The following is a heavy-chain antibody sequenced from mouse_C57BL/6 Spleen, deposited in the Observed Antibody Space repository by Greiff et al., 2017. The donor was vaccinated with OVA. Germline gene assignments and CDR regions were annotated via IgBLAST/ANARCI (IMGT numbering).Heavy chain of an antibody. CDR1: GYTFTDYY. D-gene: IGHD2-13*01. Sequence: EVKLQESGPVLVKPGASVKMSCKASGYTFTDYYMNWVKQRPGKSLEWIGVINPYNGGTSYNQKFKGKATLTVDKSSSTAYIELNSLTSEDSAVYYYARMDGEERKYYAMDYWGQGTSVTVSS. CDR2: INPYNGGT. V-gene: IGHV1-19*01. J-gene: IGHJ4*01. CDR3: ARMDGEERKYYAMDY.